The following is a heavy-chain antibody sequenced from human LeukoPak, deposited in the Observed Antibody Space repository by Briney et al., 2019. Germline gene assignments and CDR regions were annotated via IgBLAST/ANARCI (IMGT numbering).Heavy chain of an antibody. CDR3: ARDHGIVVVVAATQIDY. J-gene: IGHJ4*02. CDR2: ISYDGSNK. CDR1: GFTFSSYA. D-gene: IGHD2-15*01. V-gene: IGHV3-30-3*01. Sequence: GRSLRLSCAASGFTFSSYAMHWVRQAPGKGLEWVAVISYDGSNKYYADSVKGRFTISRDNSKNTLYLQMNSLRAEGTAVYYCARDHGIVVVVAATQIDYWGQGTLVTVSS.